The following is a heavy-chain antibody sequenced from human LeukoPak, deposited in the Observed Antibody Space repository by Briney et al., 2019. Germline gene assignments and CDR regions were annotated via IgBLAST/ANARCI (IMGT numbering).Heavy chain of an antibody. CDR2: ISYSGST. CDR3: ARSYSSSSDFDF. J-gene: IGHJ4*02. Sequence: SETLSLTCTVSGGSISSSRYYWAWIRQPPGEWLGWIGSISYSGSTYYNSSPKSRLTISVDTSKNQFSLKLSSVTAADTAVYYCARSYSSSSDFDFWGQGTLVTVSS. V-gene: IGHV4-39*07. CDR1: GGSISSSRYY. D-gene: IGHD6-6*01.